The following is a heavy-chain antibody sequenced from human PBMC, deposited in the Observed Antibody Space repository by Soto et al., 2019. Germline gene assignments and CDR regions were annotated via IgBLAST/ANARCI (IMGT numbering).Heavy chain of an antibody. V-gene: IGHV3-33*01. Sequence: HPGGSLRLSCAASGFIFSGYGMHWVRQAPGKGLEWVAVIWYDGSKKYYADSVKGRFTISRDDSKNTLYLQMNSLRAEDTAVYYCARDGDGNSHYSQFDHWGQGTLVTVSS. CDR3: ARDGDGNSHYSQFDH. CDR2: IWYDGSKK. CDR1: GFIFSGYG. J-gene: IGHJ4*02. D-gene: IGHD3-22*01.